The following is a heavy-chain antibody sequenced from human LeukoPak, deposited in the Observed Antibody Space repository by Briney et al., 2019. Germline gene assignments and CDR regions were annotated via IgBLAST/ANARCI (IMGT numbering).Heavy chain of an antibody. CDR2: ISSNGDTT. Sequence: PGGSLRLSCSASGLIFSSYTMHWVRQAPGKGLEYVSAISSNGDTTYYADSVKGRFTISRDNSKNTLYLQMSSLRAEYTAVYYCVKRSTYFFDYWGQGTLVTVSS. CDR3: VKRSTYFFDY. V-gene: IGHV3-64D*06. CDR1: GLIFSSYT. J-gene: IGHJ4*02.